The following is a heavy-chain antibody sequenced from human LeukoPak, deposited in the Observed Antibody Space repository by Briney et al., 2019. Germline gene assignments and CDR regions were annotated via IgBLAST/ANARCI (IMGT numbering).Heavy chain of an antibody. CDR1: GFTFSSYW. CDR3: ARAPVDPHIVVGSGDY. Sequence: PGGSLRLSCAASGFTFSSYWMPWVRQAPGKGLVWVSRINSDGSSTSYADSVKGRFTISRDNAKNTLYLQMNSLRAEDTAVYYCARAPVDPHIVVGSGDYWGQGTLVTVSS. D-gene: IGHD2-21*01. CDR2: INSDGSST. J-gene: IGHJ4*02. V-gene: IGHV3-74*01.